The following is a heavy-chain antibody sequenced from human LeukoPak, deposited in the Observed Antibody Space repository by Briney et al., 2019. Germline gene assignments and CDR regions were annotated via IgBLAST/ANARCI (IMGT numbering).Heavy chain of an antibody. Sequence: GGSLRLSCAASGFSLSNYDMHWVRQAPGKGLEWVAVIWYDGSNKYYADSVKGRFTISRDNSKNTLYLQMNSLRVEDTAVYYCARGDPTVTTKQNFYYWGQGTLVTVSS. CDR3: ARGDPTVTTKQNFYY. V-gene: IGHV3-33*01. D-gene: IGHD4-17*01. CDR1: GFSLSNYD. J-gene: IGHJ4*02. CDR2: IWYDGSNK.